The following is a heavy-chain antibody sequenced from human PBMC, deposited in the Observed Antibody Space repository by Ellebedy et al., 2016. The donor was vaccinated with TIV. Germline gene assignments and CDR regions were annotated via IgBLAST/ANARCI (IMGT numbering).Heavy chain of an antibody. CDR3: AREPSYDSSGYSVY. V-gene: IGHV3-23*01. CDR2: ISGSGGST. J-gene: IGHJ4*02. D-gene: IGHD3-22*01. Sequence: GESLKISXAASGFTFSSYAMSWVRQAPGKGLEWVSAISGSGGSTYYADSVKGRFAISRDNSKNTLYLQMSSLGAEDTAIYYCAREPSYDSSGYSVYWGPGTLVTVSS. CDR1: GFTFSSYA.